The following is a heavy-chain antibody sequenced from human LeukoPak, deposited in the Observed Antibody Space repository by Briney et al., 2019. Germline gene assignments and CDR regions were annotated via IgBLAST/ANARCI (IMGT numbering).Heavy chain of an antibody. V-gene: IGHV5-51*01. CDR1: GYSFTSYW. D-gene: IGHD3-3*01. CDR3: ARRITIFGVVNENWFDP. CDR2: ICPGDSDT. Sequence: GESLKISCKGSGYSFTSYWIGWVRQMPGKGLEWMGIICPGDSDTRYSPSFQGQVTISADKSISTAYLQWSSLKASDTAMYYCARRITIFGVVNENWFDPWGQGTLVTVSS. J-gene: IGHJ5*02.